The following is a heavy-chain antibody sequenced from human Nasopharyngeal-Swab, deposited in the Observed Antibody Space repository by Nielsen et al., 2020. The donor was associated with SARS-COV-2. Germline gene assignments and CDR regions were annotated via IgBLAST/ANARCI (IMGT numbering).Heavy chain of an antibody. CDR2: ISGIGGST. V-gene: IGHV3-23*01. D-gene: IGHD1-20*01. J-gene: IGHJ6*02. CDR1: GFTFSSYA. CDR3: AKALSANNWNYYYYGMDV. Sequence: GGSLRLSCAASGFTFSSYAMSWVRKAPGKGLEWVSAISGIGGSTYYADSVKGRFTISRDNSKNTLYLQMNSLRAEATAVYYCAKALSANNWNYYYYGMDVWGQGTTVTVSS.